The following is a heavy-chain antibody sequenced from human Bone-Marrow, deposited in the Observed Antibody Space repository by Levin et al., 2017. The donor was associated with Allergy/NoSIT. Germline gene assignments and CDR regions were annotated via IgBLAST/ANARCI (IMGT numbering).Heavy chain of an antibody. CDR1: GFTFSSYG. V-gene: IGHV3-30*18. Sequence: GESLKISCAASGFTFSSYGMHWVRQAPGKGLEWVAVISYDGSNKYYADSVKGRFTISRDNSKNTLYLQMNSLRAEDTAVYYCAKDREFGYSSEAFDYWGQGTLVTVSS. D-gene: IGHD6-19*01. CDR2: ISYDGSNK. J-gene: IGHJ4*02. CDR3: AKDREFGYSSEAFDY.